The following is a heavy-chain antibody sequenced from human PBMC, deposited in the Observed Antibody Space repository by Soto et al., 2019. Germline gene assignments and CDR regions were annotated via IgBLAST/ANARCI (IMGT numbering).Heavy chain of an antibody. V-gene: IGHV1-3*01. CDR1: GYTFTSYA. J-gene: IGHJ5*02. Sequence: ASVKVSCKASGYTFTSYAMHWVRQAPGQRLEWMGWINAGNGNTKYSQKFQGQVTISADKSISTAYLQWSSLKASDTAMYYCARRFYLWGGSYSDPWFDPWGQGTLVTVSS. CDR3: ARRFYLWGGSYSDPWFDP. CDR2: INAGNGNT. D-gene: IGHD1-26*01.